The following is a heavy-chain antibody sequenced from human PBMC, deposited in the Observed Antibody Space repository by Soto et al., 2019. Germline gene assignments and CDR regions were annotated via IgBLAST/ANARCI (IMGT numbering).Heavy chain of an antibody. CDR1: GGSISSGGYY. CDR3: ARSIVVVVAATLRPTYFDY. CDR2: IYYSGST. J-gene: IGHJ4*02. V-gene: IGHV4-31*03. Sequence: SETLSLTCTVSGGSISSGGYYWSWIRQHPGKGLEWIGYIYYSGSTYYNPSLKSRVTISVDTSKNQFSLKLGSVTAADTAVYYCARSIVVVVAATLRPTYFDYWGQGTLVTVSS. D-gene: IGHD2-15*01.